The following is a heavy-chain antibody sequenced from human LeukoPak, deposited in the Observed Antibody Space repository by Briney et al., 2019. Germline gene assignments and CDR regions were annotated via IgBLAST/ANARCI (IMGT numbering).Heavy chain of an antibody. D-gene: IGHD6-13*01. CDR3: ARDSIAAAGDYYYMDV. J-gene: IGHJ6*03. CDR1: GYTFTGYY. Sequence: GASVKVSCKASGYTFTGYYMHWVRQAPGQGLEWMGWISAYNGNTNYAQKLQGRVTMTTDTSTSTAYMELRSLRSDDTAVYYCARDSIAAAGDYYYMDVWGKGTTVTVSS. CDR2: ISAYNGNT. V-gene: IGHV1-18*04.